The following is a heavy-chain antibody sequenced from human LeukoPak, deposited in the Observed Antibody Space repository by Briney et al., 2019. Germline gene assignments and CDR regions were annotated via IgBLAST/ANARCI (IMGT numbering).Heavy chain of an antibody. V-gene: IGHV4-61*02. CDR2: IHSSGST. D-gene: IGHD3-10*01. J-gene: IGHJ4*02. CDR1: GGSISSGGYY. Sequence: SQTLSLTCTVSGGSISSGGYYWSWIRQPAGKGLEYLGRIHSSGSTNYNPSLTSRVTISRDTSKNHYSLKLSSVTATDTAVYYCARGQTYSGSGIYTYFDYWGQGILVTVSS. CDR3: ARGQTYSGSGIYTYFDY.